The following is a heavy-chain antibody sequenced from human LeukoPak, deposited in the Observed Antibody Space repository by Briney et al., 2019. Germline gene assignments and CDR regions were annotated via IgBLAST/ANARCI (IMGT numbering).Heavy chain of an antibody. J-gene: IGHJ4*02. V-gene: IGHV1-2*02. D-gene: IGHD5-18*01. CDR1: GYTFTGYY. CDR3: ARSLYTYALDY. CDR2: INPNSGGT. Sequence: ASVKVSCKASGYTFTGYYMHWVRQAPGQGLEWMGWINPNSGGTKYAQKFQGRVTMTRDTSISTAYMELSRLRSDDTAVYYCARSLYTYALDYWGQGTLVTVSS.